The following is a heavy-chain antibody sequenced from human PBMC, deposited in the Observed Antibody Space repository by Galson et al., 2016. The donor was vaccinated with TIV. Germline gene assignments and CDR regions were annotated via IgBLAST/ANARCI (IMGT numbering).Heavy chain of an antibody. V-gene: IGHV3-30*04. CDR1: GFTFSSYS. D-gene: IGHD1-26*01. J-gene: IGHJ4*02. Sequence: SLRLSCAASGFTFSSYSMQWVRQAPGKGLEWVALISFEERIQNYADSVWGRFTITRENSKNTVYIQMDGLRYEDKAVYYCARGKEGLVVDYWGQGTMVTVSS. CDR2: ISFEERIQ. CDR3: ARGKEGLVVDY.